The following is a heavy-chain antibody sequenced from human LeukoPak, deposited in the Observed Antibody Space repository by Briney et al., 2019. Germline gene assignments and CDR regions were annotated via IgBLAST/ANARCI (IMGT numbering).Heavy chain of an antibody. CDR2: INQRRSL. D-gene: IGHD6-19*01. V-gene: IGHV4-34*01. Sequence: PSETLSLTCAVYGGSLSGYAWSWIRQPPGKGLEWIGEINQRRSLKYNPSLESRVTISVDTSKNQFSLKLSSVTAADAAVFYCARRGWHSWYFDLWGRGTLVTVSS. CDR3: ARRGWHSWYFDL. J-gene: IGHJ2*01. CDR1: GGSLSGYA.